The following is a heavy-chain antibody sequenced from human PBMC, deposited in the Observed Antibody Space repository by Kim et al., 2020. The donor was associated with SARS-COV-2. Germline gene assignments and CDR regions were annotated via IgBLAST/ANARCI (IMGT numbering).Heavy chain of an antibody. Sequence: TRYSPAFQGQVTSSADKSISTAYLQWRSLKASDTAMYYCARGGFRVANDYWGQGTLVTVSS. V-gene: IGHV5-51*01. J-gene: IGHJ4*02. CDR2: T. D-gene: IGHD3-3*01. CDR3: ARGGFRVANDY.